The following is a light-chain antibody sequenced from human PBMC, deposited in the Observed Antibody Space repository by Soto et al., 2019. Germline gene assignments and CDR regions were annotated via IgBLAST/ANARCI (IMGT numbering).Light chain of an antibody. CDR3: HQYKSWPTFT. J-gene: IGKJ5*01. CDR1: QSITRW. V-gene: IGKV1-5*03. Sequence: IPMTQSPSSRSASVGDRVTITRRASQSITRWLAWYQQKPWNAPKLLVSKASILDGGVPSRFSGSGSGTEFTLTISSLQSEDLAIYYCHQYKSWPTFTFGQGTRLEIK. CDR2: KAS.